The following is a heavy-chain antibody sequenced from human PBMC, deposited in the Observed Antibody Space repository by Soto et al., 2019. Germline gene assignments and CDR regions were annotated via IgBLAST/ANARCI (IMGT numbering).Heavy chain of an antibody. CDR2: VSTNNADT. CDR3: ARELNTDPSAYYSFAY. V-gene: IGHV1-18*01. Sequence: ASVKVSCKTSGYTFTAYGLAWLRQAPGQRPEWMGWVSTNNADTNYAQKFQGRVTMTTETSTRTTYMELRSLRSDDTAVYYCARELNTDPSAYYSFAYWGQGTLVTAPQ. D-gene: IGHD3-22*01. J-gene: IGHJ4*02. CDR1: GYTFTAYG.